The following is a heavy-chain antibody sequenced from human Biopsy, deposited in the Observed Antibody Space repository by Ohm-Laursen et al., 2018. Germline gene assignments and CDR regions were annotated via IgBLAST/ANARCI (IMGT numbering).Heavy chain of an antibody. CDR1: GYSFTSYY. D-gene: IGHD1-26*01. Sequence: ASVKVSCKASGYSFTSYYMHWVRQAPGQGLEWMGIINPSGGSTDYAQKFQGRVTMTRDTSTSTVYMELISLRSDDTAVYYCAKGGHKAWLDSWSQGALVTVSS. CDR2: INPSGGST. V-gene: IGHV1-46*01. CDR3: AKGGHKAWLDS. J-gene: IGHJ5*01.